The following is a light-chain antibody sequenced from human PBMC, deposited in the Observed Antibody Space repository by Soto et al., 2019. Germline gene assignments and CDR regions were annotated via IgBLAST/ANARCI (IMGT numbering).Light chain of an antibody. CDR2: DAS. J-gene: IGKJ4*01. V-gene: IGKV3-11*01. Sequence: EIVLTQSPATLSLSPGERATLSCRASQSVNSYLAWYQQKPGQAPRLLIYDASNRATGVPARFSGSGSGTDFTLTISSLEPEDFAFYYCQQRANWLTFGGGTKVEIK. CDR1: QSVNSY. CDR3: QQRANWLT.